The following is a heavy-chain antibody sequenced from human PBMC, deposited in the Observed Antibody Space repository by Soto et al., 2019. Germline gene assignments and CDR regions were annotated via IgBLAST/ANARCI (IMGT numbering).Heavy chain of an antibody. CDR3: XXXXXXXXXXXXXGMDV. CDR2: IGTAGDT. V-gene: IGHV3-13*01. CDR1: GFTFSNYD. J-gene: IGHJ6*02. Sequence: EVQLVESGGGLVQPGGSLRLSCAASGFTFSNYDMHWVRQVTGKGLEWISGIGTAGDTYYAGSVKARFTISRENAKNSXXXXXXXXXXXXXXXXXXXXXXXXXXXXXXXGMDVWGQGTTVTVSS.